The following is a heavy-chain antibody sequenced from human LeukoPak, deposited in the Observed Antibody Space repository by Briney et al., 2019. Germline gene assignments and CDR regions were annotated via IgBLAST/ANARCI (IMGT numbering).Heavy chain of an antibody. CDR3: ARSSGYYSVPDF. D-gene: IGHD3-22*01. CDR1: GFTFSSYG. CDR2: ISYDGSNK. V-gene: IGHV3-30*03. J-gene: IGHJ4*02. Sequence: GGSLRLSCAASGFTFSSYGMHWVRQAPGKGLEWVAVISYDGSNKYYADSVKGRFTISRDNSKNTLYLQMNSLRAEDTSVYYCARSSGYYSVPDFWGQGTLVTVSS.